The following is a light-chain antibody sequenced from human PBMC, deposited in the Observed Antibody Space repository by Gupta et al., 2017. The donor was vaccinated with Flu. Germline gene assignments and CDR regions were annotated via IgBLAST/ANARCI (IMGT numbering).Light chain of an antibody. CDR1: QSVSSY. CDR3: QQRSNWPPYS. Sequence: EIVLTQSPATLSLSPGETATLSCRASQSVSSYLAWYQQKPGQAPQLLIYDASNRATGIPARFSGSGSGTDFTLTISSLEPEDFAVYYCQQRSNWPPYSFGQGTKLEIK. CDR2: DAS. J-gene: IGKJ2*03. V-gene: IGKV3-11*01.